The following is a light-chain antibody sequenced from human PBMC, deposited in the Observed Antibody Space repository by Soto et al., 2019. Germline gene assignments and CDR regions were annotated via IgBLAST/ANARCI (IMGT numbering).Light chain of an antibody. V-gene: IGKV3D-15*01. J-gene: IGKJ4*01. CDR2: GAS. Sequence: EIAMTQSPVTLSASPGERVTLSCRASQSVNINLAWYQQRPGQAPRVLIYGASNRASGIPDRFSGSGSGTDFTLTISSLEPDDFALYYCQQYKDWPPLTVGGGTRVEIK. CDR1: QSVNIN. CDR3: QQYKDWPPLT.